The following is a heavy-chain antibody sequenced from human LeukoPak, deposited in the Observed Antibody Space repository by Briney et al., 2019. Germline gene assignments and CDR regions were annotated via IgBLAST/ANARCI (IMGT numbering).Heavy chain of an antibody. Sequence: SETLSLTCTVSGGSISSYSWSWIRQPAGKGLEWIARIYTSGSTTYNPSRKSRVTMSLDTSKNQVSLEQSSVTAADTAGYYCAGGQYSSGYDAFDIWGQGTMVTVFS. V-gene: IGHV4-4*07. CDR3: AGGQYSSGYDAFDI. CDR1: GGSISSYS. J-gene: IGHJ3*02. D-gene: IGHD6-19*01. CDR2: IYTSGST.